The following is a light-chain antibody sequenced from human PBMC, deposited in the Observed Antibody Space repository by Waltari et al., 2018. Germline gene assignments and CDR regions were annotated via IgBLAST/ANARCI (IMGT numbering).Light chain of an antibody. V-gene: IGLV2-11*01. CDR2: DVS. J-gene: IGLJ3*02. CDR1: SRDFGGYHH. CDR3: CSYAGSYTFKV. Sequence: QSALTQPRSVSGSPGQSVTISCTGTSRDFGGYHHVSWYQQHPGKAPKLMIYDVSKRPSGVPDRFSGSKSGNTASLTISGLQAEDEADYYCCSYAGSYTFKVFGGGTKLTVL.